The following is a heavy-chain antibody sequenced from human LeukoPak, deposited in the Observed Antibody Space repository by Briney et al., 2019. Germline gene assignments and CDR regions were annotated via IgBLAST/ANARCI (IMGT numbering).Heavy chain of an antibody. D-gene: IGHD3-9*01. CDR2: IYPGDSDT. Sequence: KPGESLKISCKGSGYSFTSYWIGWVRQMPGKGLEWMGIIYPGDSDTRYSPSFQGQVTISADKSISTAYLQWSSLKASDTAMYYCARLGGYYDILTGYQGEQGSWYFDLWGRGTLVTVSS. CDR1: GYSFTSYW. V-gene: IGHV5-51*01. CDR3: ARLGGYYDILTGYQGEQGSWYFDL. J-gene: IGHJ2*01.